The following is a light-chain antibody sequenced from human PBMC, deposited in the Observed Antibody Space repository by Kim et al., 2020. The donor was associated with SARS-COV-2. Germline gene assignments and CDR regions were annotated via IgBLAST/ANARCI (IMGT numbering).Light chain of an antibody. V-gene: IGKV1-39*01. Sequence: ASVGDRVTITCRASQSISNQLNWYQQKPGKAPPLLLYTASNLQSGVAFRFSGSGSGTDFTLTISTLQPEDVETYYCQQGYIMPPYSFGQGTKLEI. CDR1: QSISNQ. J-gene: IGKJ2*03. CDR3: QQGYIMPPYS. CDR2: TAS.